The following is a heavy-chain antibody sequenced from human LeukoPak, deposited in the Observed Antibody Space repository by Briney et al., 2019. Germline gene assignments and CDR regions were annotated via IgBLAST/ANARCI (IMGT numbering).Heavy chain of an antibody. CDR3: ARDHGDYSGKDY. CDR2: TWYDGSNK. CDR1: GFIFSSYG. Sequence: GGSLRLSCAASGFIFSSYGMHWVRQAPGKGLEWVAVTWYDGSNKYCADAVKGRFTISRDNSKNTLYLQMNSLRAEDTAVYFCARDHGDYSGKDYWGQGTLVTVSS. V-gene: IGHV3-33*01. D-gene: IGHD4-17*01. J-gene: IGHJ4*02.